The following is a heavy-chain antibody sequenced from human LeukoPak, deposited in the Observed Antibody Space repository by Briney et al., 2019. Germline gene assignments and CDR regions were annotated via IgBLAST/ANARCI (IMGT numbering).Heavy chain of an antibody. V-gene: IGHV4-4*09. D-gene: IGHD6-13*01. J-gene: IGHJ4*02. CDR3: GGIATAGTVDF. Sequence: KPSETLFLTCSVCGASVTAYHWTWIRQPPGKGLQWIGYIDTSGTTNYIPSLKSRAFISVDTSKNQFSLRLTSVTAADTAVYYCGGIATAGTVDFWGRGALVTVSS. CDR2: IDTSGTT. CDR1: GASVTAYH.